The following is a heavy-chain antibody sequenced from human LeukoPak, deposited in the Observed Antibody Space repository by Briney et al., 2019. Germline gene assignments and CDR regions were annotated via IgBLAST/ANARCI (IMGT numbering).Heavy chain of an antibody. CDR2: INHSGGT. Sequence: PSETLSLTCAVYGGSFSDYYWSWIRQPPGKGLEWIGEINHSGGTNYNPSLKSRVTISVDTSKNQFSLNLNSVTAADTAVYYCARRGQAGYLYWGQGTLVTVSS. CDR1: GGSFSDYY. V-gene: IGHV4-34*01. CDR3: ARRGQAGYLY. D-gene: IGHD3-16*02. J-gene: IGHJ4*02.